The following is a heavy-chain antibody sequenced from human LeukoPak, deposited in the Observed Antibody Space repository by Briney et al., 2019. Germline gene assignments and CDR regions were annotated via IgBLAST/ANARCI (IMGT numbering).Heavy chain of an antibody. CDR2: IYYSGST. Sequence: SETLSLTCTVSGGSISSSSYYWGWIRQPPGKGLEWVGSIYYSGSTYYNPSLKSRVTISVDTSKNQFSLKLSSVTAADTAVYYCARDYDSSGSTFDYWGQGTLVTVSS. CDR1: GGSISSSSYY. J-gene: IGHJ4*02. CDR3: ARDYDSSGSTFDY. D-gene: IGHD3-22*01. V-gene: IGHV4-39*07.